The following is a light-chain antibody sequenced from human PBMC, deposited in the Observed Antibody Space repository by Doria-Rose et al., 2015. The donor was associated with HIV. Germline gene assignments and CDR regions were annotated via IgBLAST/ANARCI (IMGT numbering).Light chain of an antibody. Sequence: DIRVTQSPESLGMSLGERATLNCKSNQSLLYTSKNHLAWYQQKPGQPPKLLIYWASTRQSGVPARFSGSGSGTDFTLTISSLEAEDVAVYYCQQYYDTPSFGPGTTVDI. CDR1: QSLLYTSKNH. V-gene: IGKV4-1*01. CDR2: WAS. J-gene: IGKJ3*01. CDR3: QQYYDTPS.